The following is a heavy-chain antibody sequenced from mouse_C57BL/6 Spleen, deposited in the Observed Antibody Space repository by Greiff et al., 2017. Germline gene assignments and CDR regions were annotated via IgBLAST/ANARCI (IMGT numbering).Heavy chain of an antibody. CDR3: ARADYGKYYFAY. Sequence: VQLQQSGAELARPGASVKLSCKASGYTFTSYGISWVKQRTGQGLEWIGEIYPRSGNTYYNEKFKGKATLTADKSSSTAYMELRSLTSEDSAVYFCARADYGKYYFAYWGQGTTLTVSS. CDR1: GYTFTSYG. CDR2: IYPRSGNT. D-gene: IGHD2-1*01. J-gene: IGHJ2*01. V-gene: IGHV1-81*01.